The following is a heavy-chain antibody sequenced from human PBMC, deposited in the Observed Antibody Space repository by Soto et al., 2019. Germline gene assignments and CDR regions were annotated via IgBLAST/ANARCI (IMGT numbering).Heavy chain of an antibody. CDR1: GFTFTSSA. J-gene: IGHJ6*03. CDR2: IVVGSGNT. CDR3: AEVLRRGGGGYYYMDV. D-gene: IGHD3-10*01. V-gene: IGHV1-58*02. Sequence: QMQLVQSGPEVKKPGTSVKVSCKASGFTFTSSAMQWVRQARGQRLEWIGWIVVGSGNTNYAQKFQERVTITRDMSKSTAYMELSSLRSEDTAVYSWAEVLRRGGGGYYYMDVWGKGTTVTVSS.